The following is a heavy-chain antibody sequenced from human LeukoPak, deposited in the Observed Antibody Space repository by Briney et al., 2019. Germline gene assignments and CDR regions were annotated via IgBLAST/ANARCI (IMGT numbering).Heavy chain of an antibody. Sequence: SVTVSCKASGGTFSSYAISWVRQAPGQGLEWMGGIIPIFGTANYAQKFQGRVTITADKSTSTAYMELSSLRSEDTAVYYCAREGSGYDYYYYGMDVWGKGTTVTVSS. J-gene: IGHJ6*04. D-gene: IGHD5-12*01. V-gene: IGHV1-69*06. CDR3: AREGSGYDYYYYGMDV. CDR2: IIPIFGTA. CDR1: GGTFSSYA.